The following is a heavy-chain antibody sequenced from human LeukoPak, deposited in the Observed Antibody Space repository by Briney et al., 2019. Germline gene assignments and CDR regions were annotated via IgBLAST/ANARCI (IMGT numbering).Heavy chain of an antibody. J-gene: IGHJ4*02. V-gene: IGHV4-59*01. CDR2: IYYSGST. D-gene: IGHD4-17*01. Sequence: SETLSLTCTVSGGSISSYYWSWIRQPPGKGLEWIGYIYYSGSTNYNPSLKSRVTISVDTSKNQFSLKLSSVTAADTAVYYCARAGFYGDTVDHWGQGTLVTVSS. CDR1: GGSISSYY. CDR3: ARAGFYGDTVDH.